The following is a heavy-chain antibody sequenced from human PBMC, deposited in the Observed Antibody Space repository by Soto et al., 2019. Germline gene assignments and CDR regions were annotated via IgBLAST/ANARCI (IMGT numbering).Heavy chain of an antibody. CDR1: GGSFRGYY. J-gene: IGHJ6*04. CDR2: INHSGST. Sequence: SETLSLTCAVYGGSFRGYYWSWIRQPPGQGLEWIGEINHSGSTNYNPSLKSRVTISVDTSKNQFSLKLSSVTAADTAVYYCARHLTYCSAGSCYSDFPYYGMDVWGKGTTVT. V-gene: IGHV4-34*01. CDR3: ARHLTYCSAGSCYSDFPYYGMDV. D-gene: IGHD2-15*01.